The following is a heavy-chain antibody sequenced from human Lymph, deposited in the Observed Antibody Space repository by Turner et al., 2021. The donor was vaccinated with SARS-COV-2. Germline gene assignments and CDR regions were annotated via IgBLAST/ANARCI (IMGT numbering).Heavy chain of an antibody. CDR3: ARAAQLTVWFDP. V-gene: IGHV1-8*01. CDR1: GYTFTRYD. CDR2: MDPNSGNT. D-gene: IGHD3-9*01. J-gene: IGHJ5*02. Sequence: QVQLVPSGAEVKKPGASVTVSCMASGYTFTRYDINWLRQATGQGREWMGWMDPNSGNTGDAQKVQGRVTMTRNTTISTAYMDLSSLRSEDTDVYYCARAAQLTVWFDPWGQGTLVTVSS.